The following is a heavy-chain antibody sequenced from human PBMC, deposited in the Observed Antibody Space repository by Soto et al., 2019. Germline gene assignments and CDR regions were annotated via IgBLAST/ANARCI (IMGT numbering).Heavy chain of an antibody. CDR1: GFTFTRYS. Sequence: GGSLRLSCAASGFTFTRYSMNWVRQAPGKGLEWVSSISSTTNYIYCGDSMKGRFTISRGNAKNSLYLEMNSLRAEDTAVYYCARESEDLTSNFDYWGQGTLVTVSS. CDR3: ARESEDLTSNFDY. V-gene: IGHV3-21*06. J-gene: IGHJ4*02. CDR2: ISSTTNYI.